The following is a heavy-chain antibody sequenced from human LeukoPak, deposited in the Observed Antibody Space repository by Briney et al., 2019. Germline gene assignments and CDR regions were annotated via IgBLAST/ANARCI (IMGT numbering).Heavy chain of an antibody. Sequence: ASVKVSCKASVYTFTGYYMHWVRQAPGQGLDWMGWINPNSGGTNYAQKFQGRVTMTRDTSISTAYMELSRLRSDDTAVYYCARDAPGTVTTLLHWFDPWGQGTLVTVSS. CDR2: INPNSGGT. J-gene: IGHJ5*02. D-gene: IGHD4-17*01. CDR3: ARDAPGTVTTLLHWFDP. CDR1: VYTFTGYY. V-gene: IGHV1-2*02.